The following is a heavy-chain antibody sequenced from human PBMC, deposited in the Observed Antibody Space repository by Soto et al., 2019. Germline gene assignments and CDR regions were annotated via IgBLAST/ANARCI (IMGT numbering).Heavy chain of an antibody. J-gene: IGHJ6*02. Sequence: LSLTCTVSGGSISSYYWSWIRQPPGKGLEWIGYIYYSGSTNYNPSLKSRVTISVDTSKNQFSLKLSSVTAADTAVYYCARSSGTSPYYYYYGMDVWGQGTTVTV. V-gene: IGHV4-59*01. D-gene: IGHD2-2*01. CDR1: GGSISSYY. CDR3: ARSSGTSPYYYYYGMDV. CDR2: IYYSGST.